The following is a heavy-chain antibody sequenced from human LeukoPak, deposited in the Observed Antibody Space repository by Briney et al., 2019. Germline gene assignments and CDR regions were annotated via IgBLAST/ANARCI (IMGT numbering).Heavy chain of an antibody. J-gene: IGHJ5*02. CDR3: ARDAGIAVAGKGWFDP. CDR2: INAGNGNT. V-gene: IGHV1-3*01. CDR1: GYTFTSYA. D-gene: IGHD6-19*01. Sequence: ASVNVSCTASGYTFTSYAMHWVRQAPGQRLEWMGWINAGNGNTKYSQKFQGRVTITRDTSASTAYMELSSLRSEDTAVYYCARDAGIAVAGKGWFDPWGQGTLVTVSS.